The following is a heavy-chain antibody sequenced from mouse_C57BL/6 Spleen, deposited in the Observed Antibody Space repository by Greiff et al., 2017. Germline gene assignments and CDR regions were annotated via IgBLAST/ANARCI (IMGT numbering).Heavy chain of an antibody. D-gene: IGHD1-1*01. CDR1: GYTFTSYG. J-gene: IGHJ1*03. CDR3: ARLITTVVVRYFDV. CDR2: IYPRSGNT. V-gene: IGHV1-81*01. Sequence: VKLQESGAELARPGASVKLSCKASGYTFTSYGISWVKQRTGQGLEWIGEIYPRSGNTYYNEKFKGKATLTADKSSSTAYMELRSLTYEYSAVYFCARLITTVVVRYFDVWGTGTTVTVSS.